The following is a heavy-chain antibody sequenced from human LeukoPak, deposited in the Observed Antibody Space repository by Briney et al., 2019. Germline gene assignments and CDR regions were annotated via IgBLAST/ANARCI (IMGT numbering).Heavy chain of an antibody. CDR2: INSDGSST. CDR1: GFTLSSYW. J-gene: IGHJ5*02. CDR3: AKDQTWFGELSPWFDP. V-gene: IGHV3-74*01. Sequence: GGSLRLSCAASGFTLSSYWMHWVRQAPGKGLVWVSRINSDGSSTTYADSVKGRFTISRDNAKNTLYLQMNSLRAEDTAVYYCAKDQTWFGELSPWFDPWGQGTLVTVSS. D-gene: IGHD3-10*01.